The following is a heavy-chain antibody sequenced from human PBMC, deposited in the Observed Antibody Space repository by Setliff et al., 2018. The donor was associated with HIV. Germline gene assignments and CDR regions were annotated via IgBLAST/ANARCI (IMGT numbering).Heavy chain of an antibody. Sequence: SETLSLTCTVSGGSISSYSWSWIRQPPGKGLEWIGYIYTSGSTNYNPSLKSLVTISVDTSENQFSLKLTSVTAADTAMYFCARDATSEGYMDVWGKGTTVTVSS. J-gene: IGHJ6*03. CDR1: GGSISSYS. CDR2: IYTSGST. CDR3: ARDATSEGYMDV. V-gene: IGHV4-4*08.